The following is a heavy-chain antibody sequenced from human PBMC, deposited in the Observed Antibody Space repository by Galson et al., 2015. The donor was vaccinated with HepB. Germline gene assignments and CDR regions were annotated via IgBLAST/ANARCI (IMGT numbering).Heavy chain of an antibody. CDR3: ARESRPNWNDAYVNWFDP. Sequence: VKVSCKASGYTFTSYAMHWVRQAPGQRLEWMGWINAGNGNTKYSQKFQGRVTITRDTSASTAYMELSSLRSEDTAVYYCARESRPNWNDAYVNWFDPWGQGTLVTVPS. D-gene: IGHD1-20*01. J-gene: IGHJ5*02. CDR1: GYTFTSYA. CDR2: INAGNGNT. V-gene: IGHV1-3*01.